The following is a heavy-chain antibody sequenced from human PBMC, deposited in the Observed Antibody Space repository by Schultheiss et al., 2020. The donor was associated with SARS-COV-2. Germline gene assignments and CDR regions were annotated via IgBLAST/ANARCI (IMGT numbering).Heavy chain of an antibody. CDR2: ISSSSSTI. D-gene: IGHD3-16*01. J-gene: IGHJ4*02. V-gene: IGHV3-48*02. CDR3: ARIMITFGGPSFDY. Sequence: GGSLRLSCAASGFTFSTYGMHWVRQAPGKGLEWVSYISSSSSTIYYADSVKGRFTISRDNAKNSLYLQMNSLRDEDTAVYYCARIMITFGGPSFDYWGQGTLVTVSS. CDR1: GFTFSTYG.